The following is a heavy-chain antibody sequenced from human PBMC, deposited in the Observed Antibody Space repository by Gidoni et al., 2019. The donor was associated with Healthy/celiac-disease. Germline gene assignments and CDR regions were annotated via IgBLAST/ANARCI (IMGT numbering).Heavy chain of an antibody. J-gene: IGHJ5*02. D-gene: IGHD3-10*01. CDR2: INSDGSST. Sequence: EVQLVESGGGLVQPGGSLRLSCAASGCTFSSYWMHWVRQAPGKGLAWVSRINSDGSSTSYADSVKGRFTISRDNAKNTLYLQMNSLSAEDTAVYYCARHYYGSGFDPWGQGTLVTVSS. CDR1: GCTFSSYW. V-gene: IGHV3-74*01. CDR3: ARHYYGSGFDP.